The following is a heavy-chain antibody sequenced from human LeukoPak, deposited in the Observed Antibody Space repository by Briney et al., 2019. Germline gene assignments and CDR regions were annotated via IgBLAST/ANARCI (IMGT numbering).Heavy chain of an antibody. CDR2: IYYNGNT. Sequence: SETLSLTCSVSDGSINSYYWNWIRRPPGKGLEWIGYIYYNGNTNYSPSLKSRVTMSVDTSKNLFSLKVSSVTAADTAVYYCARSGDYDSSGYYHGRRFDYWGQGTLVTVSS. CDR3: ARSGDYDSSGYYHGRRFDY. J-gene: IGHJ4*02. CDR1: DGSINSYY. V-gene: IGHV4-59*12. D-gene: IGHD3-22*01.